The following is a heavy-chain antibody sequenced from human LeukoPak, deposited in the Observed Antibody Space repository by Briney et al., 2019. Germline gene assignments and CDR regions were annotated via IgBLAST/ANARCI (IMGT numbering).Heavy chain of an antibody. J-gene: IGHJ4*02. CDR1: GFTFSSYS. CDR3: AKGTSSWFRIASFDY. CDR2: ISGGGHST. Sequence: PGGSLRLSCAASGFTFSSYSMNWVRQAPGRGLEWVSAISGGGHSTYYTDSVKGRFTISRDNSKNTVYLQVNSLTAEDTAVYYCAKGTSSWFRIASFDYWGQGTLVTVSS. V-gene: IGHV3-23*01. D-gene: IGHD6-13*01.